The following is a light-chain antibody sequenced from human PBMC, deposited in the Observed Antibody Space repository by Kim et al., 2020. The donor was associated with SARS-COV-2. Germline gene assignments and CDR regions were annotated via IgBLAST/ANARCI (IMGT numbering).Light chain of an antibody. CDR3: EQYDLWPPRT. CDR2: GTS. CDR1: QSVGSN. Sequence: VSTGESAPLSCRDSQSVGSNVAWSQQNPGEAPRLLIYGTSTRATDIPDRLSRSGSEREFTLIINTLHSEDLGEYFCEQYDLWPPRTFGQGPKVEI. J-gene: IGKJ1*01. V-gene: IGKV3-15*01.